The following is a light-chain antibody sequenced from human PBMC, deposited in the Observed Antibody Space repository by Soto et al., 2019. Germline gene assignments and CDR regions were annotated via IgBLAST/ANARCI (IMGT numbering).Light chain of an antibody. CDR1: SSDIGGYNY. Sequence: QSALTQPPSASGSPGQSVTISFTGTSSDIGGYNYVSWYQQHPGKAPKLIIYEVTERPSGVPDRFSGSKSGNTASLTVSGLQAEDEGDYYCSSYAGTNNFGVFGTGTKLTVL. CDR2: EVT. J-gene: IGLJ1*01. V-gene: IGLV2-8*01. CDR3: SSYAGTNNFGV.